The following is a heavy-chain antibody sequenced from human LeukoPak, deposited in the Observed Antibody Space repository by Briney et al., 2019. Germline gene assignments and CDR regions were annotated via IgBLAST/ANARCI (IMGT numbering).Heavy chain of an antibody. V-gene: IGHV3-30*02. D-gene: IGHD3-22*01. Sequence: PGGSLRLSCAASGFTFSSYGMHWVRQAPGKVLEWVAFIRYDGSNKYYADSVKGRFTISRDNAKNSLYLQMNSLRAEDTAFYYCARGLMGGYPYFENWGQGTLVTVSS. CDR1: GFTFSSYG. J-gene: IGHJ4*02. CDR2: IRYDGSNK. CDR3: ARGLMGGYPYFEN.